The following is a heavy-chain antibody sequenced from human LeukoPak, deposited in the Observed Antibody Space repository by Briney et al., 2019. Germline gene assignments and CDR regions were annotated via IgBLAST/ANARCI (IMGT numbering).Heavy chain of an antibody. V-gene: IGHV3-23*01. CDR3: AKDQGRWGYYYYYYMDV. D-gene: IGHD3-16*01. J-gene: IGHJ6*03. Sequence: PGGSLRLSCAASGFTFSSYAMSWVRQAPGKGLEWVSAISGSGGSTYYADSVKGRFTISRDNSKNTLYLQMNSLRAEDTAVYYCAKDQGRWGYYYYYYMDVWGKGTTVTVSS. CDR2: ISGSGGST. CDR1: GFTFSSYA.